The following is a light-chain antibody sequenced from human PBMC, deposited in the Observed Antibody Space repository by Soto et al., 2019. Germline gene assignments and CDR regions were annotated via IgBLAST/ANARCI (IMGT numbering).Light chain of an antibody. J-gene: IGKJ5*01. CDR1: QSVSSNY. V-gene: IGKV3-11*01. CDR3: QQRQYWPPIT. CDR2: DTS. Sequence: EFVLTQSPGTLSLSPGERATLSCRASQSVSSNYLAWYQQKPGQAPRLLIYDTSNRATGVPARFSGSGSGTDFTLTISSLEPEDCAIYYCQQRQYWPPITFGQGTRLEIK.